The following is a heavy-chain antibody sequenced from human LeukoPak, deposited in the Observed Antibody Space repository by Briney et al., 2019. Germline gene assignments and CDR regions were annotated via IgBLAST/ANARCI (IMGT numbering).Heavy chain of an antibody. D-gene: IGHD3-3*01. CDR1: GGSISSYY. Sequence: SETLSLTCTVSGGSISSYYWSWIRQPPGKGLAWIGYIYYSGSTNYNPSLKSRVTISVDTSKNQFSLKLSSVTAADTAVYYCARFTIFGVVIGFDYWGQGTLVTVSP. V-gene: IGHV4-59*01. CDR3: ARFTIFGVVIGFDY. J-gene: IGHJ4*02. CDR2: IYYSGST.